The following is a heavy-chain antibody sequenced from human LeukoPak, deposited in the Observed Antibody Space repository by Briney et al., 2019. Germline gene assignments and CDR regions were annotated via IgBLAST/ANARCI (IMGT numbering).Heavy chain of an antibody. V-gene: IGHV1-3*03. CDR1: GYTFTSYA. Sequence: ASVKVSCKASGYTFTSYAMHWVRQAPGQRLEWMGWINAGNGNTKYSQEFQGRVTITRDTSASTAYMELSSLRSEDMAVYYCAREVYCSGGSCYSGAFDIWGQGTMVTVSS. CDR2: INAGNGNT. CDR3: AREVYCSGGSCYSGAFDI. D-gene: IGHD2-15*01. J-gene: IGHJ3*02.